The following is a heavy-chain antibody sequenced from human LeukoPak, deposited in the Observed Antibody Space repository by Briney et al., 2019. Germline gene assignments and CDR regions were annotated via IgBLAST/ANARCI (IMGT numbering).Heavy chain of an antibody. V-gene: IGHV4-59*01. CDR2: IYDSGST. CDR3: ARQSISGSSLSYFDY. D-gene: IGHD3-22*01. CDR1: GGSISSYY. J-gene: IGHJ4*02. Sequence: SETLSLTCTVSGGSISSYYWSWIRQPPGKGLEWIGNIYDSGSTNYNPSLKSRVTISVDTSKNQCSLKLSSVTAADTAVYCCARQSISGSSLSYFDYWGQGTLVNVSS.